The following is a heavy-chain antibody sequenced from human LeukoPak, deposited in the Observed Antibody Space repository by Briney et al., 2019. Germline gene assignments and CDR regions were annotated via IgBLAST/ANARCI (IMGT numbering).Heavy chain of an antibody. J-gene: IGHJ4*02. CDR3: ARDLYEYYFDY. V-gene: IGHV4-39*07. CDR1: GGSISSSSYY. Sequence: SETLSLTCTVSGGSISSSSYYWGWIRQPPGKGLEWIGSIYYSGSTYYNPSLKSRVTISVDTSKNQFSLKLSSVTGADTAVYYCARDLYEYYFDYWGQGTLVTVSS. CDR2: IYYSGST. D-gene: IGHD2-8*01.